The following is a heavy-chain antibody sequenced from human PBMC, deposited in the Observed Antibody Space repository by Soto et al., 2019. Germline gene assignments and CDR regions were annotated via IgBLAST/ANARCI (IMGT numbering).Heavy chain of an antibody. CDR3: ARQGSNGAYYYYGMDV. V-gene: IGHV5-51*01. CDR1: GYRFSSYW. D-gene: IGHD3-16*01. J-gene: IGHJ6*02. Sequence: GESPKIPCKGPGYRFSSYWIAWVRQMPGKGLEWMGIIYSGDSDTRYRPSFEGQVTISADKSNSTAYLQWSSLKASDTAMYDCARQGSNGAYYYYGMDVWGQGTTVTVSS. CDR2: IYSGDSDT.